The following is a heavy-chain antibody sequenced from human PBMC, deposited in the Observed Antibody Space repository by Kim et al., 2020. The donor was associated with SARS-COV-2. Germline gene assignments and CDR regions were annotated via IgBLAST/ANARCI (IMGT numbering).Heavy chain of an antibody. D-gene: IGHD2-2*01. V-gene: IGHV3-7*03. J-gene: IGHJ6*02. Sequence: GGSLRLSCAASGFTFSSSWMHWVCQAPEKGLEWVADIKCDGSEKYYVDSVKGRLTISRDNAKNSLYLQVNSLRAEDMTVYYCVRGRRLIVVVPAAIRGSDYGMDVWGQGTTVTVSS. CDR1: GFTFSSSW. CDR3: VRGRRLIVVVPAAIRGSDYGMDV. CDR2: IKCDGSEK.